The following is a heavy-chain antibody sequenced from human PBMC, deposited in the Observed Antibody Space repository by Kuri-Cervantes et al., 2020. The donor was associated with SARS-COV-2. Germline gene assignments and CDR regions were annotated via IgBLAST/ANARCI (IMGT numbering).Heavy chain of an antibody. Sequence: SETLSLTCTVSGGSNSSSSYYWGWIRQPAGKGLEWIGRTYTSGSTNYNPSLKSRVTISVDTSKNQFSLKLSSVTAADTAVYYCASGGSSGYFNYWGQGTLVTVSS. J-gene: IGHJ4*02. CDR2: TYTSGST. D-gene: IGHD3-22*01. V-gene: IGHV4-61*02. CDR3: ASGGSSGYFNY. CDR1: GGSNSSSSYY.